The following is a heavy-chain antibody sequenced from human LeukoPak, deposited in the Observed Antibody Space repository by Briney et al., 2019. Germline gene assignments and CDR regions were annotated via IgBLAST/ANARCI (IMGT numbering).Heavy chain of an antibody. V-gene: IGHV3-7*01. CDR3: ARVDIVATISKYYFDC. J-gene: IGHJ4*02. CDR2: IKQDGSEK. Sequence: GGSLRLSCAASGFTFSSYWMSWVRQAPGKGLEWVANIKQDGSEKYYVDSVKGRFTISRDNAKNSLYLQMNSLRAEDTAVYYCARVDIVATISKYYFDCWGQGTLVTVSS. D-gene: IGHD5-12*01. CDR1: GFTFSSYW.